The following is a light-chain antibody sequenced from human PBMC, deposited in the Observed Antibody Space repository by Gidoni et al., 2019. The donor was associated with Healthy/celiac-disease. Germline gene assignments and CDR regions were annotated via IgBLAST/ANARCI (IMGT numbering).Light chain of an antibody. CDR3: QQSYSTPYT. V-gene: IGKV1-39*01. J-gene: IGKJ2*01. Sequence: DIQMTQSPSSRSASVGDRVTITGRASQSISSYLNWYQQKPGKAPKLLIYAASSLQSGVPSRFSGSGSGTDFPLTISSLQPADFAPYYCQQSYSTPYTFGQGTKLEIK. CDR1: QSISSY. CDR2: AAS.